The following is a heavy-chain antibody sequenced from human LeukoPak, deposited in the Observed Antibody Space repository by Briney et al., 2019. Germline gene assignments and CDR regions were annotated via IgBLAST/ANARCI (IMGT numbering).Heavy chain of an antibody. CDR2: ISGSGGST. CDR1: GFNFGSFW. J-gene: IGHJ5*02. V-gene: IGHV3-23*01. CDR3: ARDGRPQYYDILTGYYAHKIDP. D-gene: IGHD3-9*01. Sequence: PGGSLRLSCAASGFNFGSFWMSWVRQAPGKGLEWVSGISGSGGSTYYADSVKGRFTISRDNSKNTLYLQMNSLRAEDTAVYYCARDGRPQYYDILTGYYAHKIDPWGQGTLVTVSS.